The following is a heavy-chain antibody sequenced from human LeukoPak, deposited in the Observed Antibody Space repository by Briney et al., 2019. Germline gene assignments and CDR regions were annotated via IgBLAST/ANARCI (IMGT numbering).Heavy chain of an antibody. CDR1: GFTFSNYE. Sequence: AGGSLRLSCAASGFTFSNYEMNWVRQAPGKGLEWVSYISHSGSTIYYADSVKGRFTISRDNAKNSLYLQMPSLRAEDTAVYYCSGWYSYWGQGILVTVSS. D-gene: IGHD6-19*01. V-gene: IGHV3-48*03. CDR3: SGWYSY. J-gene: IGHJ4*02. CDR2: ISHSGSTI.